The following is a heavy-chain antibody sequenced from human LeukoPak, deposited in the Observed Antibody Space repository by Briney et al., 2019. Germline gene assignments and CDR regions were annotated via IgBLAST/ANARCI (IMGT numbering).Heavy chain of an antibody. D-gene: IGHD3-3*01. J-gene: IGHJ4*02. Sequence: SETLSLTCTVSGGSISSYYWSWIRQPPGKGLEWIGYIYYSGSTNYNPSLKRRVTISVDTSKNQFSLKLSSVTAADTAVYYCARGYYDFWSGYYSLWGQGTLVTVSS. V-gene: IGHV4-59*01. CDR1: GGSISSYY. CDR2: IYYSGST. CDR3: ARGYYDFWSGYYSL.